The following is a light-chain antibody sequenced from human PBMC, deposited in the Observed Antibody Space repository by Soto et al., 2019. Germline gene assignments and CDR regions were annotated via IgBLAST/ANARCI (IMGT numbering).Light chain of an antibody. CDR1: QSVSSN. V-gene: IGKV3-15*01. CDR3: HQYNNWPQWT. Sequence: EIVMTQSPATLSVSPGERATLSCRASQSVSSNLAWYQQKPGQAPRLLIYGASTRATGIPARFSGSGSGTEFTLTISSLQSEDYAVYYCHQYNNWPQWTLGQGTKVDIK. J-gene: IGKJ1*01. CDR2: GAS.